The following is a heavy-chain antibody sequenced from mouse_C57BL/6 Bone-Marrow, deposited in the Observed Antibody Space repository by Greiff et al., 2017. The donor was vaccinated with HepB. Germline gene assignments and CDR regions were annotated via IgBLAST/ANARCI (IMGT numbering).Heavy chain of an antibody. CDR1: GYTFTSYG. J-gene: IGHJ4*01. V-gene: IGHV1-81*01. CDR3: AFITTVVALYYYAMDY. CDR2: IYPRSGNT. D-gene: IGHD1-1*01. Sequence: VKLQESGAELARPGASVKLSCKASGYTFTSYGISWVKQRTGQGLEWIGEIYPRSGNTYYNEKFKGKAPLTADKSSSTAYMELRSLTSEDSAVYFCAFITTVVALYYYAMDYWGQGTSVTVSS.